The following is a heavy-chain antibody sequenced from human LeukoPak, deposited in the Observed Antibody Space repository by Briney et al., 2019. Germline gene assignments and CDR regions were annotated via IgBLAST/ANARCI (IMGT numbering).Heavy chain of an antibody. CDR2: INSGGST. Sequence: GGSLRLSCAASGFTFSTYAMSWVRQAPGKGLEWVSAINSGGSTYYADSLKGRFTISRDNSKNTLYLQMNSLRADDTAVYYSAKDWPSEWQQLPDYDAFDIWGQGTMVTVSS. V-gene: IGHV3-23*01. CDR1: GFTFSTYA. CDR3: AKDWPSEWQQLPDYDAFDI. D-gene: IGHD6-13*01. J-gene: IGHJ3*02.